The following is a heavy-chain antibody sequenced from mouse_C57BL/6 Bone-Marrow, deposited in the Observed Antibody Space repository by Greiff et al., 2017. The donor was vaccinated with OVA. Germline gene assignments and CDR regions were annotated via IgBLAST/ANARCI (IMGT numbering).Heavy chain of an antibody. CDR3: ARDYGNYEGFAY. V-gene: IGHV3-6*01. J-gene: IGHJ3*01. Sequence: EVQLVESGPGLVKPSQSLSLTCSVTGYSITSGYYWNWIRQFPGNKLEWMGYISYDGSNNYNPSLKNRISITRDTSKNQFFLKLNSVTTEDTATYYCARDYGNYEGFAYWGQGTLVTVSA. D-gene: IGHD2-1*01. CDR1: GYSITSGYY. CDR2: ISYDGSN.